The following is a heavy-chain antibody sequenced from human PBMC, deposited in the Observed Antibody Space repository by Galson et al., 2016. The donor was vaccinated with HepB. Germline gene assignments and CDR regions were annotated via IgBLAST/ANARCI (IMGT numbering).Heavy chain of an antibody. D-gene: IGHD5-24*01. Sequence: SLRLSCAASGFTFRNYGTHWVRQAPGKGLEWVAAIWYDGNNKYYADSVKGRFTISRGNSKNTLYLQMNSLRVEDTAVYFCVKDLGGAGWLQSGRITYYGMDVWGQGTRVTVS. CDR3: VKDLGGAGWLQSGRITYYGMDV. CDR2: IWYDGNNK. CDR1: GFTFRNYG. J-gene: IGHJ6*02. V-gene: IGHV3-33*06.